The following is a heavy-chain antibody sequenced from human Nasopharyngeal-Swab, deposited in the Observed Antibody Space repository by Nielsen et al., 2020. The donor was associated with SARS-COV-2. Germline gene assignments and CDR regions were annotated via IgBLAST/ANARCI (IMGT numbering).Heavy chain of an antibody. CDR1: GFTFSSYA. D-gene: IGHD3-22*01. CDR2: ISYDGSNK. CDR3: AKAKYDSSGYYYPYFDY. Sequence: GGSLRLSCAASGFTFSSYAMHWVRQAPGKGLERVAVISYDGSNKYYADSVKGRFTISRDNSKNTLYLQMNSLRAEDTALYYCAKAKYDSSGYYYPYFDYWGQGTLVTVSS. V-gene: IGHV3-30*04. J-gene: IGHJ4*02.